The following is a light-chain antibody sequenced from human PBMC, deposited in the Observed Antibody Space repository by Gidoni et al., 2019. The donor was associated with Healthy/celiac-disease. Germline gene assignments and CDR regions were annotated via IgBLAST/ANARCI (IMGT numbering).Light chain of an antibody. Sequence: QSALSQPRSVSVAPGLSVTISCTGTSSDVVGYNYVSWYQQHPGKAPTLMIYDVSKRPSGVPDRFSGSKSGNTASLTISGLQAEDEADYYCCSYAGSYTKVFGTGTKVTVL. J-gene: IGLJ1*01. CDR2: DVS. CDR3: CSYAGSYTKV. V-gene: IGLV2-11*01. CDR1: SSDVVGYNY.